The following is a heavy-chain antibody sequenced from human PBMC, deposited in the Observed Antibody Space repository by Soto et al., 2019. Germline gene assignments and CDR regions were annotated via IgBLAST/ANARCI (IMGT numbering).Heavy chain of an antibody. D-gene: IGHD2-2*01. J-gene: IGHJ4*02. V-gene: IGHV1-69*04. CDR3: ARDLRYCSSTSCYADFDY. CDR1: GGTFSSYT. Sequence: SVKVSCKASGGTFSSYTISWVRQAPGQGLEWMGRIIPIHGIANYAQKFQGRVTITADKSTSTAYMELSSLRSEDTAVYYCARDLRYCSSTSCYADFDYWGQGTLVTVSS. CDR2: IIPIHGIA.